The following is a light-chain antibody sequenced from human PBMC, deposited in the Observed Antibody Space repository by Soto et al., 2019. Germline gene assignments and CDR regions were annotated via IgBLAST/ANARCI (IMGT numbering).Light chain of an antibody. V-gene: IGKV1-5*01. CDR3: LHYNSYPWT. CDR2: DAS. Sequence: DIQMTQSPSTLSASVGDRVTITCRASQSISSWLAWYQQKPGKAPKVLIYDASSLESGDPSRFSGSGSGTEFTITISSLQPDDFATYYYLHYNSYPWTVGQGTKVEIK. J-gene: IGKJ1*01. CDR1: QSISSW.